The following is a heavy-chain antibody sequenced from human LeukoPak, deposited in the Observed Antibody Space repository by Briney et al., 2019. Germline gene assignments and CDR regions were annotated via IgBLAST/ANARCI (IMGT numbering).Heavy chain of an antibody. V-gene: IGHV1-18*01. CDR1: GYTFTSYG. CDR3: ARDALNRYYYYGMDV. J-gene: IGHJ6*02. D-gene: IGHD1-14*01. Sequence: ASVKVSCKASGYTFTSYGISWVRQAPGQGLEWMGWISAYNGNTNHAQKLQGRVTMTTDTSTSTAYMELRSLRSDDTAVYYCARDALNRYYYYGMDVWGQGTTVTVSS. CDR2: ISAYNGNT.